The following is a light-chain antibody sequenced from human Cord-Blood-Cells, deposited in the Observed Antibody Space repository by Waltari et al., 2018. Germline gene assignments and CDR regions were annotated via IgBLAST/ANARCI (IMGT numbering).Light chain of an antibody. V-gene: IGLV3-25*02. CDR3: QSADSSGTCWV. CDR1: ALPKQY. Sequence: SYELTQPPSVSVSPGQTARITCSGDALPKQYAYWYRQKPGLAPVLVIYKDSERPSGSAERVSGSSAETRVAWTISGVQAEDEADYCCQSADSSGTCWVFGGGTKLTGL. CDR2: KDS. J-gene: IGLJ3*02.